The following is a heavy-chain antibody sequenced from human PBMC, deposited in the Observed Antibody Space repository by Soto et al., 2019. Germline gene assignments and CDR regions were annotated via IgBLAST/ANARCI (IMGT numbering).Heavy chain of an antibody. V-gene: IGHV4-30-4*01. Sequence: QVQLQESGPGLVKPSQTLSLTCTVSGGSISSGDYYWSWIRQPPGKGLEWIGYIYYSGSTYYNPSLTSRVTISVDTSKNQFSLKLSSVTAADTAVYYCARGGGYSGGVCNYWGQGTLVTVSS. CDR2: IYYSGST. CDR3: ARGGGYSGGVCNY. D-gene: IGHD1-26*01. J-gene: IGHJ4*02. CDR1: GGSISSGDYY.